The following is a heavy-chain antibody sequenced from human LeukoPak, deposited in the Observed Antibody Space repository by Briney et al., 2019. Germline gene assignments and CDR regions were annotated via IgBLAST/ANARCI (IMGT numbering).Heavy chain of an antibody. CDR2: ISAGGGST. V-gene: IGHV3-23*01. Sequence: GGSLRLSCAASGFAFSKYAMSWVRQASGKGLEWISAISAGGGSTYYADSVKGQFTISRDNPKNTVFLQMNFLGAEDTAVYYCATGRSGWYDYFDYWGQGTLVTVSS. CDR1: GFAFSKYA. J-gene: IGHJ4*02. D-gene: IGHD6-19*01. CDR3: ATGRSGWYDYFDY.